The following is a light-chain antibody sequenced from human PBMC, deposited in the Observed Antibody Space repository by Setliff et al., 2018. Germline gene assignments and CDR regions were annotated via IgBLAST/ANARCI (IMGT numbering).Light chain of an antibody. J-gene: IGLJ1*01. CDR3: CSYAGTNIFYV. CDR2: AVS. CDR1: SSDVGAYTY. Sequence: QSALTQPRSVSGSPGQSVTISCTGTSSDVGAYTYVSWYQQHPGKAPKLMISAVSERPSGVPDRFSGSKSGNTASLTISGLQAEDEADYYCCSYAGTNIFYVFGTGTKVTVL. V-gene: IGLV2-11*01.